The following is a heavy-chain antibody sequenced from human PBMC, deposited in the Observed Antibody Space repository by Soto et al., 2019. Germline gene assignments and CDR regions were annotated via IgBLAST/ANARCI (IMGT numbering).Heavy chain of an antibody. CDR3: AVSGYCSSTSCYDYYYYYMDV. V-gene: IGHV4-59*01. J-gene: IGHJ6*03. D-gene: IGHD2-2*01. CDR2: IYYSGST. Sequence: SETLSLTCTVSGGSISSYYWSWIRQPPGKGLEWIGYIYYSGSTNYNPSLKSRVTISVDTSKNQFSLKLSSVTAADTAVYYCAVSGYCSSTSCYDYYYYYMDVWGKGTTVTVSS. CDR1: GGSISSYY.